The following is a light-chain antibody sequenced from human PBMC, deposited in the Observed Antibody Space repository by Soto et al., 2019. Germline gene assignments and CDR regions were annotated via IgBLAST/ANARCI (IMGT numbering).Light chain of an antibody. Sequence: QSVLTQPASVSGSPGQSITISCTGTTSDVGGYDYVSWYQQHPGQAPKLLIYEVSNRPSGVSHRFSGSKSGNTASLSISGLQAEDEADYYCYSFAGSSTWFGGGTKVTVL. CDR3: YSFAGSSTW. J-gene: IGLJ3*02. CDR2: EVS. V-gene: IGLV2-14*01. CDR1: TSDVGGYDY.